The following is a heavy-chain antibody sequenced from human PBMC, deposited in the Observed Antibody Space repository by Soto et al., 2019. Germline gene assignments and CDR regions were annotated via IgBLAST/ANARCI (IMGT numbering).Heavy chain of an antibody. CDR3: AKDLPPDYYDSSGYYDPPYFDY. CDR2: ISGSGGST. CDR1: GFTFSSYA. Sequence: EVQLLESGGGLVQPGGSLRLSCAASGFTFSSYAMSWVRQAPGKGLEWVSAISGSGGSTYYADSVKGRFTISRDNSKNTLYLQMNSLRAEDTAVYYCAKDLPPDYYDSSGYYDPPYFDYWGQGTLVTVSS. V-gene: IGHV3-23*01. J-gene: IGHJ4*02. D-gene: IGHD3-22*01.